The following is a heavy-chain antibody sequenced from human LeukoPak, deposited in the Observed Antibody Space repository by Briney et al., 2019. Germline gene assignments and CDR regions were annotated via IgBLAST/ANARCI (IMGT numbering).Heavy chain of an antibody. V-gene: IGHV3-21*01. D-gene: IGHD3-10*01. J-gene: IGHJ6*03. CDR2: INSKSSYI. CDR3: ARHAWGPGSGRYGPLNRGYYYMDV. Sequence: GGSLRLSCAASGFTFSSYSMNWVRQAPGQWLEWVSSINSKSSYIYYADSLKGRFTISRDNAKNSLYLQMNSLRAEDTAVYYCARHAWGPGSGRYGPLNRGYYYMDVWGKGTTVTVSS. CDR1: GFTFSSYS.